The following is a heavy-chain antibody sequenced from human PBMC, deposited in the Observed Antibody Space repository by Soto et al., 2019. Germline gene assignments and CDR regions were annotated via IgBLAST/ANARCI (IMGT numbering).Heavy chain of an antibody. CDR1: GGSISSGGYY. D-gene: IGHD1-26*01. V-gene: IGHV4-31*03. J-gene: IGHJ4*02. CDR2: IYYSGST. CDR3: ASARVGATKLFDY. Sequence: SETLSLTCTVSGGSISSGGYYWSWIRQHPGKGLEWIGYIYYSGSTYYNPSLKSRVTISVDTSKNQFSLKLSSVTAADTAVYYCASARVGATKLFDYWGQGTPVTVSS.